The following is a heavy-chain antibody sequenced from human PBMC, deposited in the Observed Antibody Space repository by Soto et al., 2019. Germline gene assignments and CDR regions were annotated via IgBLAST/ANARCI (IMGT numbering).Heavy chain of an antibody. Sequence: PSETLSLTCTVSGDSISTYYWHWIRLPPGKGLEWIGYIYYSVDTNYNPAVQSRVTISLDTSKNQFSLKLSSVTAADTAVYYCARDPSGHPPLYRFDPWGQGTLVTVSS. CDR1: GDSISTYY. V-gene: IGHV4-59*01. J-gene: IGHJ5*02. CDR3: ARDPSGHPPLYRFDP. CDR2: IYYSVDT. D-gene: IGHD1-26*01.